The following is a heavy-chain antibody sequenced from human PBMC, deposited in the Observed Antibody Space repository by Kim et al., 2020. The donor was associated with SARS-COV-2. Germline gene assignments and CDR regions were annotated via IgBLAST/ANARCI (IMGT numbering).Heavy chain of an antibody. CDR2: INPKSGGR. Sequence: ASVKVSCKASGYTFSDYYINWVRQAPGQGLEWMGWINPKSGGRKSAQKFQGRVTMTRDTSISTAYMELSILRSDDTAVYYCARESFGEPPHNWFDPWGQGTLVTVSS. V-gene: IGHV1-2*02. CDR3: ARESFGEPPHNWFDP. D-gene: IGHD3-10*01. CDR1: GYTFSDYY. J-gene: IGHJ5*02.